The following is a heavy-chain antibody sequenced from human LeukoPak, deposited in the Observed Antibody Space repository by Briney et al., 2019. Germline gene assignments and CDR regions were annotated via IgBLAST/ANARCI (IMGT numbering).Heavy chain of an antibody. CDR1: GFTFSIYA. J-gene: IGHJ3*01. V-gene: IGHV3-23*01. CDR3: AKDPNGDYVGAFDF. Sequence: GGSLRLSCAGSGFTFSIYAMHWVRQAPGKGLEWVSTITATTRSTSYADSVKGRFNISRDNSKRTLYLQMNSLRVEDTAMYYCAKDPNGDYVGAFDFWGQGTLVSVSS. CDR2: ITATTRST. D-gene: IGHD4-23*01.